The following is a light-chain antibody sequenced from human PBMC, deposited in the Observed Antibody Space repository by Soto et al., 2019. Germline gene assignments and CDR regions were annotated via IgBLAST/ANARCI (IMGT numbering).Light chain of an antibody. Sequence: QSVLTQPPSASGTPGQRVTISCSGSSSNIGSNTVNWYQQLPGTAPKLLIYSNNQRPSGGSDRFSGSKSGTSASLAISGRQSAEEDDYYCAAWDASLNSWVFGGGTKLTVL. CDR3: AAWDASLNSWV. CDR1: SSNIGSNT. CDR2: SNN. J-gene: IGLJ3*02. V-gene: IGLV1-44*01.